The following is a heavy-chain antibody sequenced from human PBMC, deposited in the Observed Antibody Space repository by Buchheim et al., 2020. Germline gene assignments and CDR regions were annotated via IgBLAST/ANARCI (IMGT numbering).Heavy chain of an antibody. V-gene: IGHV3-23*01. CDR1: GFTFSSYA. D-gene: IGHD3-3*01. Sequence: EVQLLESGGGLVQPGGSLRLSCAASGFTFSSYAMSWVRQAPGKGLEWVSAISGSGGSTYYADSVKGRFTISRDNSKNTLYLQMNSLRAEDTAVYYCAKDLAPTYYDFWSGYYTGNGMDVWGQGTT. CDR3: AKDLAPTYYDFWSGYYTGNGMDV. CDR2: ISGSGGST. J-gene: IGHJ6*02.